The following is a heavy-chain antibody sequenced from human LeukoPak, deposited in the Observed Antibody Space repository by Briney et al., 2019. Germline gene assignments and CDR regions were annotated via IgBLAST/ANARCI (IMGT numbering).Heavy chain of an antibody. D-gene: IGHD2-2*01. CDR2: IYTSGGP. CDR1: GGSISSYY. CDR3: ARQVGLCSSTSCYGYYYYMDA. Sequence: SETLSLTCTVSGGSISSYYWSWIRPPPGKGLEWIGHIYTSGGPNYNPSLKSRLTISVDMSENQFSLKLSSVTAADTAVYYCARQVGLCSSTSCYGYYYYMDAWGKGTTVTVSS. V-gene: IGHV4-4*09. J-gene: IGHJ6*03.